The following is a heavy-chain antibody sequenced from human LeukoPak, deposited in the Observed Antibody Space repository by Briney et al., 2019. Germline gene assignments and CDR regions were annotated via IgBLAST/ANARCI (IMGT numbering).Heavy chain of an antibody. CDR2: ISGSGNST. CDR3: TTRGTHTSGWD. V-gene: IGHV3-23*01. D-gene: IGHD6-19*01. Sequence: GGSLRLSCAASGFTFSDYAMNWVRQAPGKGLYWVSTISGSGNSTYYADSVKGRFTISRDNSKKTLYLQMNSLRAEDTAVYYCTTRGTHTSGWDWGQGTLVTVSS. CDR1: GFTFSDYA. J-gene: IGHJ4*02.